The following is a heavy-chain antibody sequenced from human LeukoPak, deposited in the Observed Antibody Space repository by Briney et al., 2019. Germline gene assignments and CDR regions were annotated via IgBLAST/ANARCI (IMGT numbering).Heavy chain of an antibody. CDR3: ARDGTYSSGWSDWFDP. CDR1: GYTFTSYG. J-gene: IGHJ5*02. V-gene: IGHV1-18*01. Sequence: GASVKVSCKASGYTFTSYGISWVRQAPGQGLEWMGWISAYNGNTNYAQKLQGRVTTTTDTSTSTAYMELGSLRSDDTAVYYCARDGTYSSGWSDWFDPWGQGALVTVSS. D-gene: IGHD6-19*01. CDR2: ISAYNGNT.